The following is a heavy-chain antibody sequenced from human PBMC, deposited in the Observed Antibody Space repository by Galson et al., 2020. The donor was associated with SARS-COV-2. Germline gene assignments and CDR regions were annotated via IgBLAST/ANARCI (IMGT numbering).Heavy chain of an antibody. CDR1: GFTFSSYA. CDR3: AKEAESTIFGVVIAEGWFDP. D-gene: IGHD3-3*01. V-gene: IGHV3-23*01. J-gene: IGHJ5*02. CDR2: ISGSGGST. Sequence: GGSLRLSCAASGFTFSSYAMSWVRQAPGKGLEWVSAISGSGGSTYYADSVKGRFTISRDNSKNTLYLQMNSLRAEDTAVYYCAKEAESTIFGVVIAEGWFDPWGQGTLVTVSS.